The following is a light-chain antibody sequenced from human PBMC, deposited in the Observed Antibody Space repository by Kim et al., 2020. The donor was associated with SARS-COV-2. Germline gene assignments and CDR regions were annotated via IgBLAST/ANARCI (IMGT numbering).Light chain of an antibody. CDR3: ATWDTSLSALV. V-gene: IGLV1-51*01. CDR1: NSKIGKKY. Sequence: GQTVPIACAGSNSKIGKKYVAWYGQLPGTVPKPLIYDSNKRLSGIPDRFSGSKSGTSATLGITRLQTGDEADYYCATWDTSLSALVFGGGTQLTVL. J-gene: IGLJ2*01. CDR2: DSN.